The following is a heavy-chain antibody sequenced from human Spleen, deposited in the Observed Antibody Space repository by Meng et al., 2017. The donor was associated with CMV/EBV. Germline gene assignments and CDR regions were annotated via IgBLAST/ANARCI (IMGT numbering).Heavy chain of an antibody. D-gene: IGHD3-10*01. V-gene: IGHV3-21*01. CDR3: ARWGEGFDY. CDR1: GFTFDDYT. CDR2: IDSSSTFI. J-gene: IGHJ4*02. Sequence: GESLKISCAASGFTFDDYTMHWVRQAPGKGLEWVSSIDSSSTFINYADSVKGRFTISRDNAKNSLYLQMNSLRAEDTAVYYCARWGEGFDYWGQGTLVTVSS.